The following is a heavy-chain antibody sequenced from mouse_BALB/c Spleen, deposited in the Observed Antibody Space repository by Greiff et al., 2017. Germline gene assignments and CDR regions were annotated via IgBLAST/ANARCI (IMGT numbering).Heavy chain of an antibody. V-gene: IGHV1-62-3*01. CDR3: TRSGDLYWYFDV. CDR2: IDPNSGGT. D-gene: IGHD3-2*02. J-gene: IGHJ1*01. Sequence: QVQLKQPGAELVKPGASVKLSCKASGYTFTSYWMHWVKQRPGRGLEWIGRIDPNSGGTKYNEKFKSKATLTVDKPSSTAYMQLSSLTSEDSAVYYCTRSGDLYWYFDVWGAGTTVTVSS. CDR1: GYTFTSYW.